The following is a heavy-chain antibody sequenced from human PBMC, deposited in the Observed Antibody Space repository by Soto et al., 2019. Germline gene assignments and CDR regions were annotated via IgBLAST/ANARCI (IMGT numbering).Heavy chain of an antibody. CDR3: ARDFLMQYSSSHWLDP. V-gene: IGHV4-30-4*01. Sequence: SETLSLTCTVSGGSISSGDYYWSWIRQPPGKGLEWIGYIYYSGSTYYNPSLKSRVTISVDTSKNQFSLKLGSVTAADTAVYYCARDFLMQYSSSHWLDPWGQGTLVTVSS. CDR1: GGSISSGDYY. CDR2: IYYSGST. J-gene: IGHJ5*02. D-gene: IGHD6-6*01.